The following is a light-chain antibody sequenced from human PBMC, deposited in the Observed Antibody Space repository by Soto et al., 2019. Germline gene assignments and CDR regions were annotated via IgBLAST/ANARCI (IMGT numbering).Light chain of an antibody. Sequence: EIVLTQSPGTLSLSLGERATLSCRASQSVSVNSLAWYQQKGGQAPRLLIYAASTRATGVPDRFSGTGSGTDFALTISRLETDDSAVYYCQQRNNWPPVTFGGGTKVDIK. CDR1: QSVSVNS. CDR3: QQRNNWPPVT. CDR2: AAS. J-gene: IGKJ4*01. V-gene: IGKV3D-20*02.